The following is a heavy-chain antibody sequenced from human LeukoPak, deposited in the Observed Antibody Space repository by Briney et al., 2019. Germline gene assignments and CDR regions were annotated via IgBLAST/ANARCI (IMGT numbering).Heavy chain of an antibody. Sequence: PGGSLRLSCVASGFTFSSYSMNWVRQAPGKGLEWVSFISSSSRYIYYADSMKGRLTISRDNAENSLYLEMNSLRVEDTAVYYCARDQVVGANDRDALDIWGQGTMVTVSS. V-gene: IGHV3-21*01. D-gene: IGHD1-26*01. CDR1: GFTFSSYS. CDR3: ARDQVVGANDRDALDI. CDR2: ISSSSRYI. J-gene: IGHJ3*02.